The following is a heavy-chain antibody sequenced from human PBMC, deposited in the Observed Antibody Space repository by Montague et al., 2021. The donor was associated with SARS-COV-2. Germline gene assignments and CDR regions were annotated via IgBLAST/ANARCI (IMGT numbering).Heavy chain of an antibody. V-gene: IGHV4-59*13. CDR3: ARVVAAAGTPVFDY. CDR1: GGSISSYY. D-gene: IGHD6-13*01. J-gene: IGHJ4*02. Sequence: SETLSLTCTVSGGSISSYYWSWIRQPPGKGLEWIGYIYYSGSTNYNPSLKSRVTISVDTSKNQFSLKLSSVTAADTAVYYRARVVAAAGTPVFDYWGQGTLVTVSS. CDR2: IYYSGST.